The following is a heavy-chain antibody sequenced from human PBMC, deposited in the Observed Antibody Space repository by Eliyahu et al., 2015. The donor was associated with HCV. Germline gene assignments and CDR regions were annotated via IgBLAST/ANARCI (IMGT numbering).Heavy chain of an antibody. CDR2: IWYDGSNK. D-gene: IGHD1-26*01. J-gene: IGHJ3*02. CDR1: GFXFSSXG. CDR3: AREPTDVELNPGAFDI. Sequence: QVQLVESGGGVVQPGRSLXLSCAXSGFXFSSXGMHWVRQAPGKGLGWVAVIWYDGSNKYYADSVKGRFTISRDNSKNTLYLQMNSLRAEDTAVYYCAREPTDVELNPGAFDIWGQGTMVTVSS. V-gene: IGHV3-33*01.